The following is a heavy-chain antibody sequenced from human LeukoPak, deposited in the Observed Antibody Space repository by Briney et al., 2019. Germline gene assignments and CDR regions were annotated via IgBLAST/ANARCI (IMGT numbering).Heavy chain of an antibody. CDR1: GFTFSSYA. J-gene: IGHJ4*02. D-gene: IGHD1-14*01. Sequence: GRSLRLSCAASGFTFSSYAMHWVRQAPGKGLVWVSRIYTDGSSTNYADSVKGRFTISRDNAKNTLFLQMNSLRAEDTAVYYCARGASNRFDYWGQGTLVTVSS. V-gene: IGHV3-74*01. CDR3: ARGASNRFDY. CDR2: IYTDGSST.